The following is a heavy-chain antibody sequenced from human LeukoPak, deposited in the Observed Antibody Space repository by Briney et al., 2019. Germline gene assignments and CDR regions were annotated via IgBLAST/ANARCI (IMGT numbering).Heavy chain of an antibody. V-gene: IGHV4-59*01. D-gene: IGHD6-19*01. CDR3: ASHAEAVAGNNWFDP. J-gene: IGHJ5*02. CDR2: IYYSGST. Sequence: SETLSLTCTVSGGSISSYYWSWIRQPPGKGLEWIGYIYYSGSTNYNPSLKSRVTISVDTSKNQFSLKLSSVTAADTAVYYCASHAEAVAGNNWFDPWGQGTLVTVSS. CDR1: GGSISSYY.